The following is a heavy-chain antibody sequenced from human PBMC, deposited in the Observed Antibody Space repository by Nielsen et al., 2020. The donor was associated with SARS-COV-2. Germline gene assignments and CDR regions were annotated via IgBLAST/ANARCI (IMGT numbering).Heavy chain of an antibody. V-gene: IGHV3-48*01. CDR1: GFTFSSYS. Sequence: GESLKISCAASGFTFSSYSMNWVRQAPGKGLEWVSYISSGSSTIYYADSVRGRLTISRDNAKNSLYLQMNSLRAEDMAVYYCASWSKGWGQGTLVTVSS. CDR3: ASWSKG. CDR2: ISSGSSTI. J-gene: IGHJ4*02.